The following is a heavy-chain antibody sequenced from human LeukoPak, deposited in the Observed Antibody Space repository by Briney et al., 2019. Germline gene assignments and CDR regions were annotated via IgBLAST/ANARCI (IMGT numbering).Heavy chain of an antibody. Sequence: GGSLRLSCAASGFTFSSYVMSWVRQAPGKGLEWVSAIDTINESTYYVDSVQGRFTIFRDNSKNTLYLQMNSLRAEDTAVYYCAKVIAYSFYYDSSGLPDYWGQGTLVTVSS. CDR2: IDTINEST. J-gene: IGHJ4*02. CDR1: GFTFSSYV. V-gene: IGHV3-23*01. D-gene: IGHD3-22*01. CDR3: AKVIAYSFYYDSSGLPDY.